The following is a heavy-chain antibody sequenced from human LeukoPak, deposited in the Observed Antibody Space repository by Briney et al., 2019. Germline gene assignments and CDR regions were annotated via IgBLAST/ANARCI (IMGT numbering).Heavy chain of an antibody. CDR2: INSDGSST. V-gene: IGHV3-74*01. J-gene: IGHJ5*02. Sequence: GGSLRLSCAASGFTFSSYWMHWVRQAPGKGLVWVSRINSDGSSTSYADSVKGRFTISRDNAKNTLYLQMNRLRAEDTAVYYCARDRDSGSYPHGGGFDPWGQGTLVTVSS. D-gene: IGHD1-26*01. CDR1: GFTFSSYW. CDR3: ARDRDSGSYPHGGGFDP.